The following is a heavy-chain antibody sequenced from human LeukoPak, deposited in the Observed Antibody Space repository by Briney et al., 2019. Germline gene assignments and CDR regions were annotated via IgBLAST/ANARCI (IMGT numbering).Heavy chain of an antibody. V-gene: IGHV3-15*01. J-gene: IGHJ4*02. CDR1: GFTFSNAW. Sequence: GGSLRLSCAASGFTFSNAWMSWVRQAPGKGLEWVGRIKSKTDGGTTDYAAPVKGRFTISRDNSKNTLYLQMNSLRAEDTAVYYCAKTGAHIVATMYYFDYWGQGTLVTVSS. CDR3: AKTGAHIVATMYYFDY. D-gene: IGHD5-12*01. CDR2: IKSKTDGGTT.